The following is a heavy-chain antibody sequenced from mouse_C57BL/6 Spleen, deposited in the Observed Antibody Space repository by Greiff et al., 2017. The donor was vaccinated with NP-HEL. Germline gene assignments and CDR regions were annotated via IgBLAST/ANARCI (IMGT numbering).Heavy chain of an antibody. CDR2: IYPGNSDT. V-gene: IGHV1-5*01. D-gene: IGHD2-2*01. J-gene: IGHJ3*01. CDR3: TGATMVTTGFAY. CDR1: GYTFTSYW. Sequence: EVQLQESGTVLARPGASVKMSCKTSGYTFTSYWMHWVKQRPGQGLEWIGAIYPGNSDTSYNQKFKGKAKLTAVTSASTAYMELRSLTNEDSAVYYCTGATMVTTGFAYWGQGTLVTVSA.